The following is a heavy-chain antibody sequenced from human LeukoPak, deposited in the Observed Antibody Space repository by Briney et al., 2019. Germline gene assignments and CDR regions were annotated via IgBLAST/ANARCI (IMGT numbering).Heavy chain of an antibody. Sequence: ASVNLSCKSSGYTFTSYDIKWVRQAPGQGLEGMGWMNPNRGNTGYAQKFQGRVTMTRNTSISTAYMELSSLRSEDTAVYYCARGGDYGHYYYYGMDVWGQGTTVTVSS. CDR1: GYTFTSYD. D-gene: IGHD4-17*01. CDR3: ARGGDYGHYYYYGMDV. J-gene: IGHJ6*02. CDR2: MNPNRGNT. V-gene: IGHV1-8*01.